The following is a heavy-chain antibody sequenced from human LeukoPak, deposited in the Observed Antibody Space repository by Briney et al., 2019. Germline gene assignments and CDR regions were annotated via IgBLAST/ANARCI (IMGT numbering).Heavy chain of an antibody. CDR3: ARDATPQYSSGWVFFDY. V-gene: IGHV3-48*03. D-gene: IGHD6-19*01. Sequence: PGGSLRPSCAASGFTFSSYEMNWVRQVPGKGLEWISYISSSSGTIHYADSVKGRFTISRDNGRNSLYLQMNSLRVDDTAVYYCARDATPQYSSGWVFFDYWGQGTLVTVSS. CDR1: GFTFSSYE. CDR2: ISSSSGTI. J-gene: IGHJ4*02.